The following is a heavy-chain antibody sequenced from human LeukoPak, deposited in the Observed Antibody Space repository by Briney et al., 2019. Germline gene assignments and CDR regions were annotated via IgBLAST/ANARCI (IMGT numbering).Heavy chain of an antibody. D-gene: IGHD6-13*01. CDR2: IIPIFGTS. CDR3: ARDLLGPYTSTGPYDHHGRDV. CDR1: RDTFTKYT. Sequence: SLKVSCKLPRDTFTKYTISWVRQTPRQRLEWGGEIIPIFGTSNYAQKCHGRVKIIADTSTNTAYRELISLRSEDTAVYYGARDLLGPYTSTGPYDHHGRDVWGKGTTVTVSA. J-gene: IGHJ6*04. V-gene: IGHV1-69*06.